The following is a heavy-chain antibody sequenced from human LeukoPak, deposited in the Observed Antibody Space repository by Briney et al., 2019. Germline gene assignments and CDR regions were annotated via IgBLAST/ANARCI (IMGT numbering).Heavy chain of an antibody. Sequence: SETLSLTCAVYGGSFSGYYWSWIRQPPGKGLEWIGEINHSGSTNYNPSLKSRVTISVDASKNQFSLKLSSVTAADTAVYYCARSLWFGEWGQGTLVTVSS. CDR2: INHSGST. CDR1: GGSFSGYY. V-gene: IGHV4-34*01. D-gene: IGHD3-10*01. CDR3: ARSLWFGE. J-gene: IGHJ4*02.